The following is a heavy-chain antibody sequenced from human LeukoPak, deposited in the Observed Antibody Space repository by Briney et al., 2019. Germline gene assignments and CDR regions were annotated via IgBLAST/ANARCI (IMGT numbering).Heavy chain of an antibody. J-gene: IGHJ4*02. CDR3: ARDAGWGYYDL. CDR2: IDKHGSGK. V-gene: IGHV3-7*01. D-gene: IGHD1-26*01. Sequence: PGGSLRLSCVASGFTFSISWVTWVRQAPGKGLEGVANIDKHGSGKYYVDSVKGRFAISRDYASNSVFLQMNSLRAEDTSVYYCARDAGWGYYDLWGQGTPVTVSS. CDR1: GFTFSISW.